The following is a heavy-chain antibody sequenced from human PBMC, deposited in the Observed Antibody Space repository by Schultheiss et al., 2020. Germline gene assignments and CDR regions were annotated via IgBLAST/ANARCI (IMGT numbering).Heavy chain of an antibody. CDR1: GYSFTSFW. V-gene: IGHV5-51*01. J-gene: IGHJ3*02. D-gene: IGHD2-21*02. CDR3: ARPGRRGGVVETVIYAFDI. CDR2: IYPGDSDT. Sequence: GESLKISCKGSGYSFTSFWVGWVRQMPGKGLEWMGIIYPGDSDTRYSPSFQGQVTISADKSISTAYLQWSSLKASDTAMYYCARPGRRGGVVETVIYAFDIWGQGTMVTVSS.